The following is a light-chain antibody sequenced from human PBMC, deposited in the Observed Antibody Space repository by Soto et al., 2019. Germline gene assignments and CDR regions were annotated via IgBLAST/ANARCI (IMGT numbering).Light chain of an antibody. Sequence: QSALTQPASVSGSPGQSITISCSGTTNDIGGYNYVSWYQHHPGKVPKVIIYEVRNRPSGVSNRFSGSKSGNTASLTISGLQAEDEADYYCCSYTISATLVFGEGTKLTVL. CDR2: EVR. V-gene: IGLV2-14*01. J-gene: IGLJ3*02. CDR3: CSYTISATLV. CDR1: TNDIGGYNY.